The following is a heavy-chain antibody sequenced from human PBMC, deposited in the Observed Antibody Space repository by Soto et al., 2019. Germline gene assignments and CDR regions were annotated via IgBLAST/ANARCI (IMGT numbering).Heavy chain of an antibody. Sequence: GGSLRLSCAASGFTFSSYWMSWVRQAPGKGLEWVANIKQDGSEKYYVDSVKGRFTISRDNAKNSLYLQMNSLRAEDTAVYYCARDREYYYDSSGYYYYYGMDVWGQGTTVTVSS. V-gene: IGHV3-7*03. CDR2: IKQDGSEK. CDR1: GFTFSSYW. CDR3: ARDREYYYDSSGYYYYYGMDV. J-gene: IGHJ6*02. D-gene: IGHD3-22*01.